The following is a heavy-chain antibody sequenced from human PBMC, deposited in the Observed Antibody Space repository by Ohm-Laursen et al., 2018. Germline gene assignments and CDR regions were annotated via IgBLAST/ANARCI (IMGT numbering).Heavy chain of an antibody. J-gene: IGHJ4*02. CDR1: GYTFTVNY. CDR3: ARVVSTLRYFDWLPEEYFDY. D-gene: IGHD3-9*01. Sequence: GASVKVSCNASGYTFTVNYIHWVRQAPGQGLEWMGWINPNTGGTNYAQKFRGRVTMTRDTSITTAYMELSRLSSDDTAVYFCARVVSTLRYFDWLPEEYFDYWGQGTPVTVSS. V-gene: IGHV1-2*02. CDR2: INPNTGGT.